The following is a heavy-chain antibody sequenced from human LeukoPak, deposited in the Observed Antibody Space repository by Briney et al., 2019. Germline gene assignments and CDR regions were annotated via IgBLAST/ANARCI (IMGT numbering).Heavy chain of an antibody. D-gene: IGHD4-23*01. CDR1: GFTFDDYA. CDR2: ISWNSGSI. V-gene: IGHV3-9*03. Sequence: GGSLRLSCAASGFTFDDYAMHWVRQAPGKGLEWVSGISWNSGSIGYADSVKGRFTISRDNAKTTLYLQMNSLRAEDMALYYCAKDRYGGNSGLLDYWGQGTLVTVSS. J-gene: IGHJ4*02. CDR3: AKDRYGGNSGLLDY.